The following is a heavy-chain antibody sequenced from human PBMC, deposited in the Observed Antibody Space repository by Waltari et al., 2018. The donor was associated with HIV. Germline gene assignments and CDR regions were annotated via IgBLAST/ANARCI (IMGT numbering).Heavy chain of an antibody. CDR2: IPHNESNE. D-gene: IGHD6-6*01. Sequence: VHLVQSGLGVVQPAMTLQLPMEAYGFTLRGSARLWVRQAPGTGLEWVSFIPHNESNEYYADSVKGRLPSSRDNSKHTLFLQMRSLRTEDTAVYYCAKDVKPRVALPNWFDFWGQGTLVTVPS. V-gene: IGHV3-30*18. J-gene: IGHJ5*01. CDR1: GFTLRGSA. CDR3: AKDVKPRVALPNWFDF.